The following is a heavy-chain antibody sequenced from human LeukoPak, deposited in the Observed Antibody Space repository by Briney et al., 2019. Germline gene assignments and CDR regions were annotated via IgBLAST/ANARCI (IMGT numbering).Heavy chain of an antibody. D-gene: IGHD6-19*01. CDR3: ARGQGSGWENYYYYYMDV. CDR2: IIPIFGTA. CDR1: GGTFSSYA. Sequence: SVKVSCKASGGTFSSYAISWVRQAPGQGLEWMGGIIPIFGTANYAQKFQGRVTITADESTSTAYMELSSLRSEDTAVYYCARGQGSGWENYYYYYMDVWGKGTTVTVSS. J-gene: IGHJ6*03. V-gene: IGHV1-69*13.